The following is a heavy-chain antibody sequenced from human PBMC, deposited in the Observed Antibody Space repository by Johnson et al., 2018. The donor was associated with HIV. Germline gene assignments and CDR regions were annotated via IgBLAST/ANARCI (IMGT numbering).Heavy chain of an antibody. CDR2: ISGSGSTI. Sequence: EQLVESGGGLVQPGGSLRLSCAASGFTFSSYAMSWVRQAPGKGLEWVSAISGSGSTIYYADSVKGRFTISRDNSKNMLYLQMNSLRAEDTAVYYCARGGSSRNPAFDIWGQGTMVTVSS. CDR3: ARGGSSRNPAFDI. V-gene: IGHV3-23*04. D-gene: IGHD1-26*01. J-gene: IGHJ3*02. CDR1: GFTFSSYA.